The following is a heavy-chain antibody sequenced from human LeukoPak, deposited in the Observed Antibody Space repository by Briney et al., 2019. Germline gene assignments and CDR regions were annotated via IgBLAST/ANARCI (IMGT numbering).Heavy chain of an antibody. D-gene: IGHD2-2*01. V-gene: IGHV4-59*08. CDR1: GGSISSYY. CDR3: ARHPVGNWFDP. Sequence: SETLSLTCTVSGGSISSYYWSWIRQPPGKGLEWIGYIYYSGSTNYNPSLKSRVTISVDTSKNQFSLKLSSVTAADTAVYYCARHPVGNWFDPWGQGTLLTVSS. CDR2: IYYSGST. J-gene: IGHJ5*02.